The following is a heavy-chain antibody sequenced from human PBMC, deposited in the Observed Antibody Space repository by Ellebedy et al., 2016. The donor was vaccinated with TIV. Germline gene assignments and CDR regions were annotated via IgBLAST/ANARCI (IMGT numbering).Heavy chain of an antibody. V-gene: IGHV3-33*01. D-gene: IGHD3-22*01. Sequence: PGGSLRLSCAASGFTFSSYGMHRVRQAPGKGLEWVAVIWYDGSNKFYADSVKGRFTISRDNSKNTLYLQMNSLRAEDTAVYYCARVWYHDSIGEGRDYYYGMDVWGQGTTVTVSS. CDR1: GFTFSSYG. CDR3: ARVWYHDSIGEGRDYYYGMDV. CDR2: IWYDGSNK. J-gene: IGHJ6*02.